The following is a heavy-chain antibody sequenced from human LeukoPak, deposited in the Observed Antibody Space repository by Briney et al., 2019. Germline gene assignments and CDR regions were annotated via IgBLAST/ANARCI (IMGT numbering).Heavy chain of an antibody. CDR3: ASARGLRWDIHWYFDL. J-gene: IGHJ2*01. Sequence: GGSLRLSCAASGFTFSSYWMSWVRQAPGKGLEWVANIKQDGSEKYYVDSVKGRFTISRDNAKNSLYLQMNSLRAEDTAVYYCASARGLRWDIHWYFDLWGRGTLVTVSS. CDR1: GFTFSSYW. V-gene: IGHV3-7*01. D-gene: IGHD4-23*01. CDR2: IKQDGSEK.